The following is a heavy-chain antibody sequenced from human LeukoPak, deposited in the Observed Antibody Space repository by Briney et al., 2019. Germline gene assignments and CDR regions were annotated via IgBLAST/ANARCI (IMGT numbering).Heavy chain of an antibody. CDR2: IYYSGST. V-gene: IGHV4-39*01. CDR1: GDSISSSSYY. D-gene: IGHD3-10*01. CDR3: ARRGGPGYGSGSYSVFDY. Sequence: SETLSLTCTVSGDSISSSSYYWGWIRQPPGKGLEWIGSIYYSGSTYYNPSLKSRVTISVDTSKNQFSLKLSSVTAADTAVYYCARRGGPGYGSGSYSVFDYWGQGTLVTVSS. J-gene: IGHJ4*02.